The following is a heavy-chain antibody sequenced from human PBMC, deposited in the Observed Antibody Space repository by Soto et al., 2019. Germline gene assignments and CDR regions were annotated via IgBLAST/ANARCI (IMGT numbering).Heavy chain of an antibody. CDR1: GYSVSSSYYY. D-gene: IGHD2-15*01. Sequence: SETMSLTCIVSGYSVSSSYYYWAWIRQPPGKGLEWIGSMFYSGLTYYNPSLKSRVTLSVDTSKNHFSVRLNSVTAADTAVYYCAPLTVSLSGPYGIHVWGQGTTVTVSS. CDR2: MFYSGLT. V-gene: IGHV4-39*01. CDR3: APLTVSLSGPYGIHV. J-gene: IGHJ6*02.